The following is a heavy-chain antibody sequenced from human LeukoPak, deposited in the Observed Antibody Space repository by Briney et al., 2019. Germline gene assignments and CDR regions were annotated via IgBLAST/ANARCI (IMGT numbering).Heavy chain of an antibody. CDR3: ARDRRRAVAALYYFDY. J-gene: IGHJ4*02. CDR2: INPNSGGT. D-gene: IGHD6-19*01. V-gene: IGHV1-2*02. Sequence: GASVKVSCKASGYTFIGYYMHWVRQAPGQGLEWMGWINPNSGGTNYAQKFQGRVTMTRDTSISTAYMELSRLRSDDTAVYYCARDRRRAVAALYYFDYWGQGTLVTVSS. CDR1: GYTFIGYY.